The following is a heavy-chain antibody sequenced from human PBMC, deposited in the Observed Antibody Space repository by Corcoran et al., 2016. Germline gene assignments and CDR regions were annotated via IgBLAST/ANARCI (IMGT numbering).Heavy chain of an antibody. D-gene: IGHD6-13*01. CDR1: GLALDTDW. CDR2: IKGGANEK. CDR3: ARSSWNDY. V-gene: IGHV3-7*01. J-gene: IGHJ4*02. Sequence: EVQLVESGGGLVQPGGSMRLSCAVSGLALDTDWINWVSQSPGKGLEWVANIKGGANEKYYVDYVKGRCNISRDNAKNLVFLHMNSLRAEDTAVYYCARSSWNDYWGQGTLVTVSS.